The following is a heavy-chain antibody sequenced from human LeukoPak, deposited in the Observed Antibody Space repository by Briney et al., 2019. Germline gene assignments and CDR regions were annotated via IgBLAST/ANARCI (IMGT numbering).Heavy chain of an antibody. CDR2: IYRGGST. CDR3: ARDRGAAAGN. J-gene: IGHJ4*02. CDR1: GFTFSSYA. Sequence: GGSLRLSCAASGFTFSSYAMSWVRQAPGKGLEWVSVIYRGGSTYYADSVKGRFTMSRDNSKNTVYLQMDSLRAEDTALYYCARDRGAAAGNWGQGTLVTVSS. D-gene: IGHD6-13*01. V-gene: IGHV3-53*01.